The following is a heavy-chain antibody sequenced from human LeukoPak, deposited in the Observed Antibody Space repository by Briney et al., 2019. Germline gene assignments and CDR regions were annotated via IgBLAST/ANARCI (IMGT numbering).Heavy chain of an antibody. V-gene: IGHV4-39*01. J-gene: IGHJ4*02. CDR2: IYYSGST. Sequence: SETQSLTCTVSGGSISSSSYYWGWIRQPPGKGLEWIGSIYYSGSTYYNPSLKSRVTISVDTSKNQFSLKLSSVTAADTAVYYCARQLYSGTAAGYWGQGTLVTVSS. D-gene: IGHD1-26*01. CDR1: GGSISSSSYY. CDR3: ARQLYSGTAAGY.